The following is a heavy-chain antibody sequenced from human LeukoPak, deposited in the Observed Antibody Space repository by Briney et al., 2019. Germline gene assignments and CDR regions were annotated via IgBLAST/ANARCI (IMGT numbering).Heavy chain of an antibody. Sequence: SETLSLTCTVSGGSVTSSGSYWTWVRQHPGKGLEWIGYIYHSGSTYCNPSLKSRVTMSVDRSKNQFSVNLTSVTAADTAVYYCARSYGDYYLDYWGQGTLVTVSS. V-gene: IGHV4-31*03. CDR1: GGSVTSSGSY. CDR2: IYHSGST. CDR3: ARSYGDYYLDY. D-gene: IGHD4-17*01. J-gene: IGHJ4*02.